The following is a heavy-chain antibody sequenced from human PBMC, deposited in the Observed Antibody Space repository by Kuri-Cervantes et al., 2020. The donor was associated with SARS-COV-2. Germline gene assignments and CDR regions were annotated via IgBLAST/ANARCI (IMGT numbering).Heavy chain of an antibody. CDR2: IYTSGST. CDR1: GGSISSGSYY. J-gene: IGHJ3*02. Sequence: SETLSLTCTVSGGSISSGSYYWSWIRQPAGKGLEWIGRIYTSGSTNYNPSLKSRVTISVDTSKNQFSLKLSSVTAADTAVYYCAREARRARNHWSDAFDIWGQGTMVTVSS. CDR3: AREARRARNHWSDAFDI. V-gene: IGHV4-61*02. D-gene: IGHD1-14*01.